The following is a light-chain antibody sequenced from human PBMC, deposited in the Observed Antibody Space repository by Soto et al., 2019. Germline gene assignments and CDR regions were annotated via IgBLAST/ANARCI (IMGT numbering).Light chain of an antibody. V-gene: IGKV3-15*01. CDR1: QSVSLS. J-gene: IGKJ1*01. Sequence: EIVLTQSPATLSVSLGDSATLSCRASQSVSLSLAWYQMRPGQPPRLLIYGASTRATDIPARFSVSGSGTDFNLTISSLQSEDFAVYFCQQYHIWPSWTFGQGTKVELK. CDR2: GAS. CDR3: QQYHIWPSWT.